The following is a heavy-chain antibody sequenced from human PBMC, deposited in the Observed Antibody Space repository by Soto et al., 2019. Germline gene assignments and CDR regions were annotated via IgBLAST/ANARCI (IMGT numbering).Heavy chain of an antibody. J-gene: IGHJ4*02. Sequence: GGSLRLSCTASGFTFGDYAMSWFRQAPGKGLEWVGFIRSKAYGGTTEYAASVKGRFTISRDDSKSIAYLQMNSLKTEGTAVYYCTRVTTRGYSYGPDYWGQGTLVTVSS. V-gene: IGHV3-49*03. CDR2: IRSKAYGGTT. CDR1: GFTFGDYA. CDR3: TRVTTRGYSYGPDY. D-gene: IGHD5-18*01.